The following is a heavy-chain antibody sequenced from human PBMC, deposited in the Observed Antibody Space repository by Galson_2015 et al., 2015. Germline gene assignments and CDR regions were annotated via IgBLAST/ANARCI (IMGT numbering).Heavy chain of an antibody. CDR1: GFTFSSYW. Sequence: SLRLSCAVSGFTFSSYWMHWVRQAPGKGLVWVSRINSDGSDTTYADSVKGRFTISRDNAENTLFLQMNGLRAEDTAVYYCARVRQTDGLLDYWGQGTLVTVSS. D-gene: IGHD2-15*01. V-gene: IGHV3-74*01. CDR3: ARVRQTDGLLDY. CDR2: INSDGSDT. J-gene: IGHJ4*02.